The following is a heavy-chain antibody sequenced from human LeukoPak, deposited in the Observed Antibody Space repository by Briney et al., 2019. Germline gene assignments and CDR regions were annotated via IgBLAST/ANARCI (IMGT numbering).Heavy chain of an antibody. D-gene: IGHD1-26*01. V-gene: IGHV3-23*01. Sequence: GVSLRLSCAASGFTFSSYAMSWVRQAPGKGLEWVSAISGSGGSTYYADSVKGRFTISRDNSKNTLYLQMNSLRAEDTAVYYCAKDPYSGSYFDYWGQGTLVTVSS. J-gene: IGHJ4*02. CDR2: ISGSGGST. CDR1: GFTFSSYA. CDR3: AKDPYSGSYFDY.